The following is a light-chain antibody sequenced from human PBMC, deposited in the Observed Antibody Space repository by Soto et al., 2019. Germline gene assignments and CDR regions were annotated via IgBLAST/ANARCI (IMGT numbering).Light chain of an antibody. CDR2: DVT. CDR3: CSYTSGSTRYV. CDR1: SSDVGGYNY. Sequence: QSALTQPASVSGSPGQSITISCTGTSSDVGGYNYVSWYQQHPGKAPKLMISDVTNRPSGVSDRFSGSKSGNMASLTISRLQAEDEADYYRCSYTSGSTRYVFGTGTKLTVL. V-gene: IGLV2-14*01. J-gene: IGLJ1*01.